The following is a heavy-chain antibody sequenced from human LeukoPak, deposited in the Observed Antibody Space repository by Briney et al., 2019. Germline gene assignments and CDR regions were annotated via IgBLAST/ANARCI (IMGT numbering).Heavy chain of an antibody. CDR1: GLSVRGSY. J-gene: IGHJ4*02. CDR2: ISNSGSYI. D-gene: IGHD3-10*01. V-gene: IGHV3-21*01. CDR3: AREGLYSGSASSDLDY. Sequence: PGGSLRLSCVASGLSVRGSYMSWVRQTPGKGLEWVSSISNSGSYIYYADSVKGRFTISRDNAENSLHLQMNSLRAEDTALYYCAREGLYSGSASSDLDYWGQGTLVTVSS.